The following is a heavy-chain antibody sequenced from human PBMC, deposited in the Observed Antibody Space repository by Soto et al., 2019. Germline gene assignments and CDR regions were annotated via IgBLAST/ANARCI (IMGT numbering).Heavy chain of an antibody. J-gene: IGHJ4*02. Sequence: GSLRLSCTASGFTFGDYAMSWFRQAPGKGLEWVGFIRSKAYGGTTEYAASVKGRFTISRDDSKSIAYLQMNSLKTEDTAVYYCTRPGIAAAGAFDDWGQGTLVTVPQ. CDR1: GFTFGDYA. CDR3: TRPGIAAAGAFDD. CDR2: IRSKAYGGTT. D-gene: IGHD6-13*01. V-gene: IGHV3-49*03.